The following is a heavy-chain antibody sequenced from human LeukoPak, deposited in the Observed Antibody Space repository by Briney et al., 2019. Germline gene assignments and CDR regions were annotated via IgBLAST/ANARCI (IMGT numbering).Heavy chain of an antibody. CDR1: GGSISSSSYY. J-gene: IGHJ5*02. V-gene: IGHV4-39*07. D-gene: IGHD3-10*01. CDR2: IYYSGST. CDR3: ARDGLYYPPSP. Sequence: SETLSLTCTVSGGSISSSSYYWGWIRQPPGKGLEWIGSIYYSGSTYYNPSLKSRVTISVDTSKNQFSLKLSSVTAADTAVYYCARDGLYYPPSPWGQGTLVAVSS.